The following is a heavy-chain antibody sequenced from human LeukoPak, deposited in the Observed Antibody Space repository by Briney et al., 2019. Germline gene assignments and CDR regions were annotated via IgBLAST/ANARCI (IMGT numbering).Heavy chain of an antibody. CDR1: GYTFTSYG. CDR3: ATDRSNHDNFDS. D-gene: IGHD3-22*01. CDR2: ISPIFNAA. Sequence: GASVKVSCKASGYTFTSYGISWVRQDPGQGLEWMGGISPIFNAANYAQKFKGRVTITADEGTNTVYMEMSSLTSEDTAVYYCATDRSNHDNFDSWGQGTLVTVSS. J-gene: IGHJ4*02. V-gene: IGHV1-69*13.